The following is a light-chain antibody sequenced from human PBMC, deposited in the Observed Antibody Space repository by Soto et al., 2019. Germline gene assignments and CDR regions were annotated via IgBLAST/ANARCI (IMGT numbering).Light chain of an antibody. Sequence: AIQMTQSPSSLSASVEDRVTITCRASQGIRNDLGWYQQKPGKAPKLLIYAASSLQSRVTARFSGSGSGTDFTLTISSLQPEDFATYYCLQDYNYPWTFGQGTKVEIK. CDR2: AAS. J-gene: IGKJ1*01. CDR3: LQDYNYPWT. V-gene: IGKV1-6*01. CDR1: QGIRND.